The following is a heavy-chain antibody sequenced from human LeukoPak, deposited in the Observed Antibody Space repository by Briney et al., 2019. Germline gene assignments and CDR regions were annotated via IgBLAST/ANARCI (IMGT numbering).Heavy chain of an antibody. CDR3: ARVRDSSGWYQDY. Sequence: PGGSLRLSCAASGFTVSSNYMSWVRQAPGKGLEWVAVISYDGSNKYYADSVKGRFTISRDNSKNTLYLQMNSLRAEDTAVYYCARVRDSSGWYQDYWGQGTLVTVSS. J-gene: IGHJ4*02. D-gene: IGHD6-19*01. CDR2: ISYDGSNK. V-gene: IGHV3-30-3*01. CDR1: GFTVSSNY.